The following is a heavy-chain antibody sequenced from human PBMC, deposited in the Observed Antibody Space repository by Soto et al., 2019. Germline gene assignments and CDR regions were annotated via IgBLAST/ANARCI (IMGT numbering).Heavy chain of an antibody. V-gene: IGHV4-30-4*02. J-gene: IGHJ4*02. CDR3: VGELVRAYYFDY. D-gene: IGHD1-26*01. CDR1: GGSVNIDHYH. CDR2: IHYSGST. Sequence: SETLSLTCTVSGGSVNIDHYHWTRIRQTPGKGLEWIGYIHYSGSTSYNPSLKSRLTISVDTSKNQFSLKLSSVTAADTAVYYCVGELVRAYYFDYWGQGTLVTVSS.